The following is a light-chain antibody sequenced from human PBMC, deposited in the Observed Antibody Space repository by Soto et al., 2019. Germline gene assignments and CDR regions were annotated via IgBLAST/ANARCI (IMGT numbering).Light chain of an antibody. J-gene: IGLJ3*02. V-gene: IGLV4-69*01. CDR3: QTWGTGMGV. Sequence: QLVLTQSPSASASLGASVKLTCTLSSGHSSYAIAWHQQQPEKGPRYLMTLNSDGSHSKGDGIPDRFSGSSSGAERYLTISSLQSEDEADYYCQTWGTGMGVFGGGTKLTVL. CDR2: LNSDGSH. CDR1: SGHSSYA.